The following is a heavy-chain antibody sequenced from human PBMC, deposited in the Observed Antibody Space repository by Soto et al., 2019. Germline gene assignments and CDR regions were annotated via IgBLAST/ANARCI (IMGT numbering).Heavy chain of an antibody. V-gene: IGHV3-23*01. Sequence: EVQLLESGGGLVQPGGSLRLSCAASGFTFSSYAMSGVRQAPGKGLEWVSAISGSGGSTFYAESVKGRFTISRDNSKNTLYKQMNSLRAEDTAIYYGAKDRSCSNCYGEFDYPWCQGTLVTVSS. D-gene: IGHD2-2*01. CDR2: ISGSGGST. CDR3: AKDRSCSNCYGEFDYP. CDR1: GFTFSSYA. J-gene: IGHJ5*02.